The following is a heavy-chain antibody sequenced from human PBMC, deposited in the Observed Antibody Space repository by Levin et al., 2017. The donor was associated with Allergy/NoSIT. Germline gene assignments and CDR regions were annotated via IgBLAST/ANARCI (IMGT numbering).Heavy chain of an antibody. Sequence: PSETLSLTCAVYGGSFTAFYWSWIRQTPGKGLEWIGEINHSGGTNYNPSLTSRVTITVDTSNNQFSLNVRSVTASYTVVYYCARGQPLDYYDRNGFHSLFDYWGQGTLVTVSS. CDR3: ARGQPLDYYDRNGFHSLFDY. J-gene: IGHJ4*02. CDR1: GGSFTAFY. V-gene: IGHV4-34*01. CDR2: INHSGGT. D-gene: IGHD3-22*01.